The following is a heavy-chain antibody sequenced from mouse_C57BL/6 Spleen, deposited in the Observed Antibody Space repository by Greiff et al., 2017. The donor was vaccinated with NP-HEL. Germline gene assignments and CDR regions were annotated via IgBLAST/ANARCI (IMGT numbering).Heavy chain of an antibody. Sequence: QVQLQQPGAELVKPGASVKLSCKASGYTFTSYWMDWVKQRPGQGLEWIGNIYPSDSETHYNQKFKDKATLTVDKSSSTAYMQLSSLTSEDSAVYYCARRGGSSYYYAMDYGGQGTSVTVSS. CDR2: IYPSDSET. CDR3: ARRGGSSYYYAMDY. V-gene: IGHV1-61*01. J-gene: IGHJ4*01. D-gene: IGHD1-1*01. CDR1: GYTFTSYW.